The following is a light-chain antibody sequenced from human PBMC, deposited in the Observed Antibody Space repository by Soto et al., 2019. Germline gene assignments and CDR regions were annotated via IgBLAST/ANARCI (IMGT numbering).Light chain of an antibody. Sequence: DIQMTQSPSSLSASVGDRVTITCRASQSISSYLNWYQQKPGKAPKLLIYAASSLQSGVPSRFSGSGSGTDITLTISSLQPEDFATYYCQQSYSTPQTFGQGTKVESK. CDR1: QSISSY. J-gene: IGKJ1*01. CDR2: AAS. V-gene: IGKV1-39*01. CDR3: QQSYSTPQT.